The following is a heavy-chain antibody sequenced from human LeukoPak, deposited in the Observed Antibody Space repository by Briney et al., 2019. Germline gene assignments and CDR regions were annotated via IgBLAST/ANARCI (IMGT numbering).Heavy chain of an antibody. CDR3: ARVKYYDSSGYYYYGVYFDY. CDR2: IYYSGST. V-gene: IGHV4-30-4*01. D-gene: IGHD3-22*01. CDR1: GGSISNNNYY. Sequence: SQTLSLTCTVSGGSISNNNYYWSWIRQPPGKGLEWIGYIYYSGSTYYNPSLKSRVTISVDTSKNQFSLKLSSVTAADTAVYYCARVKYYDSSGYYYYGVYFDYWGQGSLVTVSS. J-gene: IGHJ4*02.